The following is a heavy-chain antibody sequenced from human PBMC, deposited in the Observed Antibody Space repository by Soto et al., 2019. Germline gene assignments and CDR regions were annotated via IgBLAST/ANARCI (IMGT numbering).Heavy chain of an antibody. CDR1: GDFITNLDYF. CDR3: ARARYCLTSRCLPNGLDS. J-gene: IGHJ5*01. V-gene: IGHV4-30-4*01. D-gene: IGHD2-15*01. CDR2: IYKSATT. Sequence: SETLSLTCSVSGDFITNLDYFCAWILHPPWQALEYIGYIYKSATTYYNPSLERRVAISVDTSKRQFSLNVTSVTAADTVLYFYARARYCLTSRCLPNGLDSWGQGALVTVSS.